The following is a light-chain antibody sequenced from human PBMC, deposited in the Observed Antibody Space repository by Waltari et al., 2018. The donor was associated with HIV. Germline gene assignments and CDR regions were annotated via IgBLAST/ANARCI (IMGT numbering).Light chain of an antibody. V-gene: IGLV1-47*01. J-gene: IGLJ3*02. Sequence: QSVLTQPPSASGTPGQRVAISCSGSSSNLGSNYVYWYQQLPGTAPKVLIYRSNQRPSGVPDRVSGSKAGTSASLAISALRSEDEADYYCATWDDSLSGPVCGGGTKLTVL. CDR1: SSNLGSNY. CDR2: RSN. CDR3: ATWDDSLSGPV.